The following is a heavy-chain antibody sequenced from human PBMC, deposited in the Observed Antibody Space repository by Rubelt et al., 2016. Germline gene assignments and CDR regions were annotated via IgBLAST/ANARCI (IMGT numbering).Heavy chain of an antibody. V-gene: IGHV4-34*02. Sequence: QVQLQQWGAGLLKPSETLSVNCAVYGGSFSGYYWGWIRQPPGKGLEWIGSIYYSGSTYYNPSLKSRVTISVDTSKNQFSLKPGSVTPADTAVYYCARRNGDKYYYYGMDVWGQGTTVTVSS. J-gene: IGHJ6*02. CDR3: ARRNGDKYYYYGMDV. CDR2: IYYSGST. CDR1: GGSFSGYY. D-gene: IGHD2-8*01.